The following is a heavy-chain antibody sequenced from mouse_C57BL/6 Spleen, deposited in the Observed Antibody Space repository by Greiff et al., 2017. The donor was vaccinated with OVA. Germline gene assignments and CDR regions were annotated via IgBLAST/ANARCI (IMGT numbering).Heavy chain of an antibody. V-gene: IGHV5-6*01. CDR3: ARGGLRPYFDV. Sequence: EVQGVESGGDLVKPGGSLKLSCAASGFTFSSYGMSWVRQTPDKRLEWVATISSGGSYTYYPDSVKGRFTISRDNAKNTLYLQMSSLKSEDTAMYYCARGGLRPYFDVWGTGTTVTVSS. CDR2: ISSGGSYT. J-gene: IGHJ1*03. CDR1: GFTFSSYG. D-gene: IGHD2-4*01.